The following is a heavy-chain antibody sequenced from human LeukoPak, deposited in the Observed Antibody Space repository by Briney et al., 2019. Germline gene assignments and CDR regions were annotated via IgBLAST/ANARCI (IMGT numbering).Heavy chain of an antibody. J-gene: IGHJ6*03. CDR3: ASMPLGDSRYYYYMDV. D-gene: IGHD2-2*01. Sequence: SETLSLTCIVSGGSISSSIYYWAWVRQPPGKGLEWIGTVFYNGATQYSPSLRSRVTISIDTSTNQFSLKLSSVTAADTAVYYCASMPLGDSRYYYYMDVWGKGTTVTVSS. CDR1: GGSISSSIYY. V-gene: IGHV4-39*07. CDR2: VFYNGAT.